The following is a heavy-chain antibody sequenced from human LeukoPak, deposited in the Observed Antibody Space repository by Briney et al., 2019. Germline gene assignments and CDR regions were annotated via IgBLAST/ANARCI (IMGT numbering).Heavy chain of an antibody. J-gene: IGHJ4*02. CDR1: GGSLSSSSYY. CDR3: ARDPTFGYSSS. D-gene: IGHD6-13*01. V-gene: IGHV4-39*07. CDR2: IYYSGST. Sequence: SETLSLTCTVSGGSLSSSSYYWGWIRQPPGKGLEWIGSIYYSGSTYYNPSLKSRVTISVDTSKNQFSLKLSSVTAADTAVYYCARDPTFGYSSSWGQGTLVTVSS.